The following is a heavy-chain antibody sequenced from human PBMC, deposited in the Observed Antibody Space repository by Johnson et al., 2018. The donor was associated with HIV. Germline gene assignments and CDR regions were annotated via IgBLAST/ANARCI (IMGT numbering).Heavy chain of an antibody. CDR3: ARAERSSSGVDAFDI. Sequence: QMLLVESGGGVVQPGRSLRLSCAASGFTFSSYGMHWVRQAPGKGLEWVAVIWYAGSNKYYADSVKGRFTISRDNSKNTLYLQMNSLRPEDTAVYYCARAERSSSGVDAFDIWGQGTMVTVSS. D-gene: IGHD6-6*01. J-gene: IGHJ3*02. CDR1: GFTFSSYG. CDR2: IWYAGSNK. V-gene: IGHV3-33*01.